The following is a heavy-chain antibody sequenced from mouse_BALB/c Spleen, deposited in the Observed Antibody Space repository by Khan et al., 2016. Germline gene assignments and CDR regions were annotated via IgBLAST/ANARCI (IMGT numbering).Heavy chain of an antibody. J-gene: IGHJ4*01. CDR2: INTYTGEP. V-gene: IGHV9-3-1*01. Sequence: QLVQSGPELKKPGETVKISCKASGYTFTHYGMNWVKQAPGKGLKWMGWINTYTGEPTYADDFKGRFAFYLEPSASTAYLQINNLKDEDTATNYRARSNYRTSYAMDYWGHGTSVPLSS. CDR1: GYTFTHYG. CDR3: ARSNYRTSYAMDY. D-gene: IGHD2-5*01.